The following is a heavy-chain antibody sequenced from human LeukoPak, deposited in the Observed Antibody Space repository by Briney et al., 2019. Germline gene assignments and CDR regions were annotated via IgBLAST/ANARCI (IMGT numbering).Heavy chain of an antibody. D-gene: IGHD3-10*01. CDR2: IYYSGST. V-gene: IGHV4-59*01. J-gene: IGHJ6*02. CDR1: GGSISSYY. Sequence: SETLSLTCTVSGGSISSYYWSWIRQPPGKGLEWIGYIYYSGSTNYNPSLKSRVTISVDTSKNQFSLKLSSVTAADTAVYYCARGGTRQLISYGMDVWGQGTTVTVSS. CDR3: ARGGTRQLISYGMDV.